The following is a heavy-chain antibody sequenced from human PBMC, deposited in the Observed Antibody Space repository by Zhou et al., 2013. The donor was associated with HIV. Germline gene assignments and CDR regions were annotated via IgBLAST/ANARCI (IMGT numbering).Heavy chain of an antibody. Sequence: QVQLFQSGTEMKKPGASVKVSCKASGYTFTSYGISWVRQAPGQGLEWMGWISAYNGNTNYAQKLQGRVTMTTDTSTSTAYMELRSLRSDDTAVYYCARDPRYCSSTSCYESYYYYGMDVWGQGTTVTVSS. CDR2: ISAYNGNT. D-gene: IGHD2-2*01. CDR3: ARDPRYCSSTSCYESYYYYGMDV. J-gene: IGHJ6*02. CDR1: GYTFTSYG. V-gene: IGHV1-18*01.